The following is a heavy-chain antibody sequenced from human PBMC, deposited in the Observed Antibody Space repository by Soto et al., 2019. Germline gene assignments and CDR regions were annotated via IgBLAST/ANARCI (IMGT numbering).Heavy chain of an antibody. CDR3: ARGGAVAGTYYYYYGMAV. CDR2: MNPNSGNT. Sequence: ASVKVSCKASGYTFTSYDINWVRQATGQGLEWMGWMNPNSGNTGYAQKFQGRVTMTRNTSISTAYMELSSLRSEDTAVYYCARGGAVAGTYYYYYGMAVWGQGTTVTVSS. V-gene: IGHV1-8*01. J-gene: IGHJ6*02. CDR1: GYTFTSYD. D-gene: IGHD6-19*01.